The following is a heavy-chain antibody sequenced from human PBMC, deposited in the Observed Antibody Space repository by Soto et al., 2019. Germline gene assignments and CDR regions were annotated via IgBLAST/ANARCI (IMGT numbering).Heavy chain of an antibody. J-gene: IGHJ6*02. V-gene: IGHV3-23*01. CDR3: AKDLAVVPTVVLFSRRPYGMDV. D-gene: IGHD2-21*01. CDR2: ISGSGGST. CDR1: GFTFSSYA. Sequence: PGGSLRLSCAASGFTFSSYAMSWVRQAPGKGLEWVSAISGSGGSTYYADSVKGRFTISRDNSKNTLYLQMNSLRAEDTAVYYCAKDLAVVPTVVLFSRRPYGMDVWGQGTTVTVSS.